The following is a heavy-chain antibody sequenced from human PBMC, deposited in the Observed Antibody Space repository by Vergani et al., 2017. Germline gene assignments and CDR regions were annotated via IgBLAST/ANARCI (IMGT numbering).Heavy chain of an antibody. CDR1: GYTFTSYD. D-gene: IGHD4-17*01. V-gene: IGHV1-8*02. J-gene: IGHJ4*02. CDR3: ARVLLAKEDGDYVMVLNYFDY. CDR2: MNPNSGNT. Sequence: QVQLVQSGAEVKKPGASVKVSCKASGYTFTSYDINWVRQATGQGLEWMGWMNPNSGNTGYAQKFQGRVTMTRNTSISTAYMELSSLRSEDTAVYYCARVLLAKEDGDYVMVLNYFDYWGQGTLVTVSS.